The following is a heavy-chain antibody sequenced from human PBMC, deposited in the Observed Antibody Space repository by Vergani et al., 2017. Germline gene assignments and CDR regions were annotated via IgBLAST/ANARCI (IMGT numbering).Heavy chain of an antibody. CDR2: ISSSSSYI. D-gene: IGHD2-2*01. CDR3: ARAVVPLEFFDY. V-gene: IGHV3-21*01. CDR1: GFTFSSYS. Sequence: EVQLVESGGGLVKPGGSLRLSCAASGFTFSSYSMNWVRQAPGKGLEWVSSISSSSSYIYYADSGKGRFTISRDNAKNSLYLQMNSLRAEDTAVYYCARAVVPLEFFDYWGQGTLVTVSS. J-gene: IGHJ4*02.